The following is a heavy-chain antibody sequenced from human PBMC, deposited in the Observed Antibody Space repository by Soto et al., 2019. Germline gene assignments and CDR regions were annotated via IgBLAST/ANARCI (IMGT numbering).Heavy chain of an antibody. CDR2: ISYDGSNK. J-gene: IGHJ3*02. D-gene: IGHD3-9*01. CDR1: GFIFSSYG. V-gene: IGHV3-30*18. Sequence: PGGSLRLSCAASGFIFSSYGMHWVRQAPGKGLEWVAIISYDGSNKYYADSVKGRFTISRDNSKNTLYLQMNSLRAEDTAVYYCANPSGYYFGLGSHDEASDMWGQGTVVTVSS. CDR3: ANPSGYYFGLGSHDEASDM.